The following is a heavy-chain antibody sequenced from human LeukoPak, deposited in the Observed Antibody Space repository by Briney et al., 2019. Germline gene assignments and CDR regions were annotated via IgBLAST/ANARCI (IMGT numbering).Heavy chain of an antibody. CDR3: AKSIVGIRYFGY. CDR1: GFTFNNYA. Sequence: PGGSLRLSCAASGFTFNNYAMTWVRQAPGKGLEWVSAISGSAITTYYADSVKGRFTISRDNSKNTLYLQMNSLRAEDTAIYYCAKSIVGIRYFGYWGQGTPVTVSS. D-gene: IGHD1-26*01. V-gene: IGHV3-23*01. CDR2: ISGSAITT. J-gene: IGHJ4*02.